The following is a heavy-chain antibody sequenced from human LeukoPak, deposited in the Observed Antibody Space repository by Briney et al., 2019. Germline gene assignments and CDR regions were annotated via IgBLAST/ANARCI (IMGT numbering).Heavy chain of an antibody. D-gene: IGHD1-7*01. CDR2: ITPILGIA. V-gene: IGHV1-69*04. Sequence: ASVKVSCKASGGTFSSYAISWVRQAPGQGLEWMGRITPILGIANYAQKFQGRVTITADKSTSTAYMELSSLRSEDTAVYYCAGVTGTTWFDPWGQGTLVTVSS. CDR1: GGTFSSYA. CDR3: AGVTGTTWFDP. J-gene: IGHJ5*02.